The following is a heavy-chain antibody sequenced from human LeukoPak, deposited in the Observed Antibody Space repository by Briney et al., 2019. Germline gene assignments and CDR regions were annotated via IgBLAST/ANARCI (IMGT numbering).Heavy chain of an antibody. D-gene: IGHD6-6*01. J-gene: IGHJ3*02. CDR2: TYPYSGDT. CDR3: ARDRNSGSSLDI. CDR1: GYTFTGYY. V-gene: IGHV1-2*02. Sequence: ASVKVSCKASGYTFTGYYIHWVRQAPGQGLEWMGWTYPYSGDTNYAQNFQGRVTMTRDTSISTAYMELSSLKSDDTAVYYCARDRNSGSSLDIWGQGTMLTVS.